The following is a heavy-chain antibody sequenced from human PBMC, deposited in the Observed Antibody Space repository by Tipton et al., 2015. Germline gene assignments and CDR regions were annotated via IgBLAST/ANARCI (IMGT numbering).Heavy chain of an antibody. CDR3: AKAGRSFDN. CDR1: GFTFSSYG. J-gene: IGHJ4*02. Sequence: SLRLSCAASGFTFSSYGMHWVRQAPGKGLEWVAVIWYDGSNKYYADSVKGRFTISRDNSNNTLYLQLDSLRPEDTAVYFCAKAGRSFDNWGQGTLVTVSS. CDR2: IWYDGSNK. V-gene: IGHV3-33*06.